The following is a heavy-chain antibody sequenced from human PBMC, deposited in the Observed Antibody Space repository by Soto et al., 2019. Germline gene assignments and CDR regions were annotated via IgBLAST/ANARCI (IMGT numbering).Heavy chain of an antibody. CDR2: IKSKTDGGTT. CDR1: GFTFSNAW. J-gene: IGHJ5*02. CDR3: AKDRSVDTRDWFDP. V-gene: IGHV3-15*01. Sequence: GGSLRLSCAASGFTFSNAWMSWVRQAPGKGLEWVGRIKSKTDGGTTDYAAPVKGRFTISRDDSKNTLYLQMNSLKTEDTAVYYCAKDRSVDTRDWFDPWGQGTLVTVSS. D-gene: IGHD5-18*01.